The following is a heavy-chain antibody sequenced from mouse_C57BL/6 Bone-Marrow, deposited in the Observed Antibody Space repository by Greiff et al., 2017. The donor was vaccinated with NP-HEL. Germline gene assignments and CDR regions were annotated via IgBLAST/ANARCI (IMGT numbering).Heavy chain of an antibody. J-gene: IGHJ3*01. CDR2: IYPYNGVS. V-gene: IGHV1-31*01. D-gene: IGHD1-1*01. Sequence: EVQLQQSGPELVKPGASVKISCKASGYSFTGYYMHWVKQSHGNILDWIGYIYPYNGVSSYNQKFKGKATLTADKSSSIAYMQLSSLTSEDSAVYFCARRIYYYGSSPFAYWGQGTLVTVSA. CDR1: GYSFTGYY. CDR3: ARRIYYYGSSPFAY.